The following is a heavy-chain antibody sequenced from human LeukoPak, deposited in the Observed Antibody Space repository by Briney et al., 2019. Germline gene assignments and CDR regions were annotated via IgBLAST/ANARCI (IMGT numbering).Heavy chain of an antibody. CDR1: GGSISSSSYY. CDR3: ARVSPLSLGYCTNGVCYRGSPHLYYMDV. Sequence: PSETLSLTCTVSGGSISSSSYYWGWIRQPPGKGLEWIGSIYYSGSTYYNPSLKSRVTISVDKSKNQFSLKLSSVTAADTAVYYCARVSPLSLGYCTNGVCYRGSPHLYYMDVWGKGTTVTVSS. J-gene: IGHJ6*03. CDR2: IYYSGST. V-gene: IGHV4-39*07. D-gene: IGHD2-8*01.